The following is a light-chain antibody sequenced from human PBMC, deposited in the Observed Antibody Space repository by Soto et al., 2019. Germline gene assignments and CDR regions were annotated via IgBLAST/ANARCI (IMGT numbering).Light chain of an antibody. J-gene: IGKJ4*01. Sequence: EIVLTQSPGTLSLSPGERATLSCRASQSVRSSYLAWYQQKPGQAPRLLIYDASNRATGIPARFSGSGSGTDFTLTISSLEPEDFGVYSCQQRSNWPLNFGGGPKVDIK. CDR3: QQRSNWPLN. CDR2: DAS. V-gene: IGKV3D-20*02. CDR1: QSVRSSY.